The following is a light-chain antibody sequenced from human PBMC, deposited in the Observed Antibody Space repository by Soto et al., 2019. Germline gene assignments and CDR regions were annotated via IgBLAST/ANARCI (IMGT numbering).Light chain of an antibody. Sequence: ELVLPQSPGTLSLSPGERATLSCRASQSVSSSYLAWYQQKPGQAPRLLIYGASSRATVIPDRFSGSGSGTDFTLTISRLEPEDFAVYYCQQYCSSFLTFGGGTKVEIK. V-gene: IGKV3-20*01. CDR3: QQYCSSFLT. CDR2: GAS. CDR1: QSVSSSY. J-gene: IGKJ4*01.